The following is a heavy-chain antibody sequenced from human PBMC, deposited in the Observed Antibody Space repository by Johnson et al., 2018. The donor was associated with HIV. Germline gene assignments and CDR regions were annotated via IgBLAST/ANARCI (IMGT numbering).Heavy chain of an antibody. CDR1: GITFSSYT. CDR2: ISYDGSNK. J-gene: IGHJ3*02. CDR3: ARVRAGRENAFDI. V-gene: IGHV3-30-3*01. Sequence: QVQLVESGRGVVRPGGSLRVSCAASGITFSSYTMHWVRQAPGKGLEWVAVISYDGSNKYYADSVKGRFTISRDNSKNTLYLQMNSPRVDDTAIYYCARVRAGRENAFDIWGQGTMVTVSS. D-gene: IGHD1-26*01.